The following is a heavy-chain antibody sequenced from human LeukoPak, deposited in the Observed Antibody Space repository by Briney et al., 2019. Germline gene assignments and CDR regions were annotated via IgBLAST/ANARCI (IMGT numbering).Heavy chain of an antibody. CDR2: IYPGDSDT. V-gene: IGHV5-51*01. Sequence: KYGESLKISCKGSGYSFTSYWIGWVRQLPGKGLEWMGIIYPGDSDTRYSPSFQGQVTVSADKSISTAYLQWSSLKASDTAMYYCARPHLVLYSGYDYRPGYFDYWGQGTLVTVSS. CDR1: GYSFTSYW. CDR3: ARPHLVLYSGYDYRPGYFDY. D-gene: IGHD5-12*01. J-gene: IGHJ4*02.